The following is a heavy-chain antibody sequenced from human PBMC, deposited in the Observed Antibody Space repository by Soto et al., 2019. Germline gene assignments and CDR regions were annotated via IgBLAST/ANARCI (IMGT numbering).Heavy chain of an antibody. Sequence: GESLKISCQGSGYRFSSYWSVWVRQRPGKGREWMRLIWPGDSDTRYSPSFVVQVTISADKTINTTYWQWGSLTASDAAVSYCARGRDGINPRKFSLCYWGLGTLVTVSS. V-gene: IGHV5-51*06. D-gene: IGHD1-26*01. CDR3: ARGRDGINPRKFSLCY. CDR1: GYRFSSYW. CDR2: IWPGDSDT. J-gene: IGHJ4*02.